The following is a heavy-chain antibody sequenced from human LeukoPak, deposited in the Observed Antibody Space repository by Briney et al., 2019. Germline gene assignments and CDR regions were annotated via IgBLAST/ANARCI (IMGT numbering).Heavy chain of an antibody. CDR2: IYHSGST. J-gene: IGHJ4*02. CDR3: AARGDSSGPQS. Sequence: PSETLSLTCAVSGGSISSGGYSWSWIRQPPGKGVEWIGYIYHSGSTYYNPSLKSRVTISVDRSKNQFSLKLSSVTAADTAVYYCAARGDSSGPQSWGQGTLVTVSS. V-gene: IGHV4-30-2*01. CDR1: GGSISSGGYS. D-gene: IGHD3-22*01.